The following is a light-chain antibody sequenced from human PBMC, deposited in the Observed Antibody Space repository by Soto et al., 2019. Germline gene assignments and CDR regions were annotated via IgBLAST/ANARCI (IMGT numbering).Light chain of an antibody. CDR1: SGHSSYA. CDR2: LNGDGSH. CDR3: QTWGTGITV. Sequence: QLVLTQSPSASASLGASVKLTCTLSSGHSSYAIAWHQQQPEKGPRYLMKLNGDGSHSKGDGIPDRFSGSSSGTERYLTISSLQSEDEADYCCQTWGTGITVFGGGTQLTVL. V-gene: IGLV4-69*01. J-gene: IGLJ7*01.